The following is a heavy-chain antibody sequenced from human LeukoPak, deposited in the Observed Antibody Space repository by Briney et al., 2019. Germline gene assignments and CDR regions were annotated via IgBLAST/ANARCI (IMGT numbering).Heavy chain of an antibody. CDR1: GGSFSGYY. V-gene: IGHV4-34*01. CDR3: ARISDYDDAFDI. CDR2: INHSGST. J-gene: IGHJ3*02. Sequence: PSETLSLTCAVYGGSFSGYYWSWIRQPPGKGLEWIGEINHSGSTNYKPSLKSRGTISVETSKKQFSLKLSSVTAADTAVYYCARISDYDDAFDIWGQGTMVTVSS. D-gene: IGHD4-17*01.